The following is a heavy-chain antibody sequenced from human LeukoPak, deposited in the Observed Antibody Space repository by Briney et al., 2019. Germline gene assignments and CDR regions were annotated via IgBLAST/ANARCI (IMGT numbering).Heavy chain of an antibody. CDR2: ISSSSSYI. D-gene: IGHD3-10*01. V-gene: IGHV3-21*01. CDR1: GFTFSSYS. CDR3: ARDSVNYYGSGSYGAFDI. Sequence: PGGSLRLSCAASGFTFSSYSMNWVRQAPGKGLEWVSSISSSSSYIYYADSVKGRFTISRDNAKNSLYLQMNSLRAEDMAVYYCARDSVNYYGSGSYGAFDIWGQGTMVTVSS. J-gene: IGHJ3*02.